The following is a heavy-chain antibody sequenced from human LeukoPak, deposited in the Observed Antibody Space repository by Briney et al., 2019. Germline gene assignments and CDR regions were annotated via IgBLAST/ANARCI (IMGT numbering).Heavy chain of an antibody. CDR1: GYTFNSHG. CDR2: ISTYNGNT. CDR3: ARDQYYDSKGWFDP. Sequence: VASVKVSCKASGYTFNSHGITWVRQAPGQGLEWMGWISTYNGNTNYAQKLQGRVTITTDTSTSTVYMELRSLRSDDTAVYYCARDQYYDSKGWFDPWGQGTLVTVSS. J-gene: IGHJ5*02. V-gene: IGHV1-18*01. D-gene: IGHD3-16*01.